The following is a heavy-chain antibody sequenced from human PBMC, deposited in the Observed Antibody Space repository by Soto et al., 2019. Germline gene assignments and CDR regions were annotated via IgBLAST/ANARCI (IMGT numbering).Heavy chain of an antibody. Sequence: QVQLVQSGAEVKKPGSSVKVSCKASGGTFSSYAISWVRQAPGQGLEWMGGIIPIFGTANYAQKFQGRVTITADKATSTAYMELSSLRSEDTAGYDCARGRRDYYDSSGLRGYDFDHWGQGTLGTGSS. V-gene: IGHV1-69*06. CDR2: IIPIFGTA. CDR1: GGTFSSYA. D-gene: IGHD3-22*01. CDR3: ARGRRDYYDSSGLRGYDFDH. J-gene: IGHJ4*02.